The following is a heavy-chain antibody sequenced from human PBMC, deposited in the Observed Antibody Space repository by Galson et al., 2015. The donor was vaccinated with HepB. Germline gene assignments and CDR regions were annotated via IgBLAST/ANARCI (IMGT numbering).Heavy chain of an antibody. CDR3: TRASGYPRYYFDY. J-gene: IGHJ4*02. V-gene: IGHV4-39*07. CDR1: GGSISSSSYY. D-gene: IGHD3-22*01. CDR2: IYYSGST. Sequence: SETLSLTCTVSGGSISSSSYYWGWIRQPPGKGLEWIGSIYYSGSTFYNPSLRSRVTISVDTSRNQFSLRLTSVTAADTAVYYCTRASGYPRYYFDYWGQGTLVPVSS.